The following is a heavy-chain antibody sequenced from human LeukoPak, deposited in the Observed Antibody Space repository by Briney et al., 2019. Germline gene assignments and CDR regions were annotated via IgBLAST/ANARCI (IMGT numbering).Heavy chain of an antibody. CDR3: ARVGYGSGSYSWFDP. V-gene: IGHV4-59*01. D-gene: IGHD3-10*01. CDR1: GGSISNYY. Sequence: SETLSLTCTVSGGSISNYYWSWIRHTPGKVLEWIGYTSYSGSTNSNPSLKSRVTISVDTSKNQFSLKLSSVTAADTAVYYCARVGYGSGSYSWFDPWGQGTLVTVSS. CDR2: TSYSGST. J-gene: IGHJ5*02.